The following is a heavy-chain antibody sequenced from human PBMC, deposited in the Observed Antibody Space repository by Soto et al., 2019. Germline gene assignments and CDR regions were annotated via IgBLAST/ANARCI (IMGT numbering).Heavy chain of an antibody. D-gene: IGHD2-2*01. V-gene: IGHV3-30-3*01. CDR2: ISSDGINT. J-gene: IGHJ4*02. CDR1: RVAFSRHD. CDR3: ARDWTGYASAYFPDY. Sequence: GGSVRLPWSVSRVAFSRHDMHWVRPAPGKGLEWVAIISSDGINTNYADSVKCRFTISRDNSKNTVYLQMDSLRSEDTALYYCARDWTGYASAYFPDYWGQGTVVTVAS.